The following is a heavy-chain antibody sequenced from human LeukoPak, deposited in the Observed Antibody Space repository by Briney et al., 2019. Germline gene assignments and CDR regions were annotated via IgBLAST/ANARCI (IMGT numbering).Heavy chain of an antibody. CDR2: INHSGST. D-gene: IGHD3-10*01. Sequence: SETLSLTCAVYGGSFSGYYWSWIRQPPGKGLEWIGEINHSGSTNYNPSLKSRVTISVDTSKNQFSLKLSSVTAADTAVYYCARVRYYGSGSPAWGVFDYWGQGTLATVSS. CDR1: GGSFSGYY. CDR3: ARVRYYGSGSPAWGVFDY. J-gene: IGHJ4*02. V-gene: IGHV4-34*01.